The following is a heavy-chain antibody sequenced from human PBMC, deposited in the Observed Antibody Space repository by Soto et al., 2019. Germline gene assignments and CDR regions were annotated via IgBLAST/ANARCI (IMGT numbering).Heavy chain of an antibody. V-gene: IGHV1-18*01. CDR2: ISLYSDGT. CDR3: ARDRYCSSTSCYSEIDP. J-gene: IGHJ5*02. Sequence: ASVKVSCKTSGYTFSNYGITWVRQAPGQPLEWLGWISLYSDGTNYAQKFQGRVSMTTDTSTTTAYMELRSLRSDDTAVYYCARDRYCSSTSCYSEIDPWGQGTLVTVSS. D-gene: IGHD2-2*01. CDR1: GYTFSNYG.